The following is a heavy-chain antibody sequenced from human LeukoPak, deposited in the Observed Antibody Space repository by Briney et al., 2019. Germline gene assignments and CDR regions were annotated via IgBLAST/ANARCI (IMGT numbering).Heavy chain of an antibody. J-gene: IGHJ6*02. CDR1: GGTFSGYY. CDR2: INHSGST. Sequence: PAETLSLTCAVYGGTFSGYYWSWIRQPPGKGLEWIGEINHSGSTNYNPSLKSRVTISVDTSKNQFSLKLSSVTAADTAVYYCARATMIVPHFPYYYYYYGMDVWGQGTTVTVSS. CDR3: ARATMIVPHFPYYYYYYGMDV. D-gene: IGHD3-22*01. V-gene: IGHV4-34*01.